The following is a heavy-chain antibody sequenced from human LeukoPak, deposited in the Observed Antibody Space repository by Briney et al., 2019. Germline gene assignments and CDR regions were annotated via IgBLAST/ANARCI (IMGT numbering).Heavy chain of an antibody. V-gene: IGHV1-69*06. CDR3: ARAGRNSGYAY. D-gene: IGHD5-12*01. CDR1: GGTFSSYA. CDR2: IIPIFGTA. Sequence: ASVKVSCKASGGTFSSYAISWVRQAPGQGLEWMGGIIPIFGTANYAQKFQGRVTITADKSTSTAYMELSRLRSDDTAVYYCARAGRNSGYAYWGQGTLVTVSS. J-gene: IGHJ4*02.